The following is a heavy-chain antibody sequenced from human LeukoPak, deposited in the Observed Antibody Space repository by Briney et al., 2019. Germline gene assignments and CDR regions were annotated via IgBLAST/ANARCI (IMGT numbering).Heavy chain of an antibody. V-gene: IGHV3-9*01. Sequence: GGSLRLSCAASGFTFDDYAMNWVRQAPGKGLEWVSGISWNSGNTGYADSVKGRFTISRDNSKNTLYLQTNSLRAEDTAVYYCARAAFYYYMDVWGKGTTVTISS. CDR1: GFTFDDYA. CDR2: ISWNSGNT. CDR3: ARAAFYYYMDV. J-gene: IGHJ6*03.